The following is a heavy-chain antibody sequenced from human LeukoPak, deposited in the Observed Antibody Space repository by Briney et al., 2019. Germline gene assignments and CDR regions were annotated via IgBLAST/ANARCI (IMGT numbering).Heavy chain of an antibody. J-gene: IGHJ2*01. Sequence: PGGSLRLSCAASGFTFTSYAMSWVRQPPGKGLEWIGEINHSGSTNYNPSLKSRVTISVDTSKNQFSLKLSSVTAADTAVYYCARYRSWYFDLWGRGTLVTVSS. CDR3: ARYRSWYFDL. CDR2: INHSGST. D-gene: IGHD3-16*02. V-gene: IGHV4-34*01. CDR1: GFTFTSYA.